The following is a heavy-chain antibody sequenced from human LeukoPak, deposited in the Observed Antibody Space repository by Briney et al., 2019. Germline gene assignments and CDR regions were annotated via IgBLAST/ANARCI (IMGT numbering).Heavy chain of an antibody. CDR1: GFTFSNYW. J-gene: IGHJ4*02. CDR3: ARDYGSGSYSVVDY. CDR2: INSDGINT. Sequence: GGSLRLSCAASGFTFSNYWMHWVRQAPGRGLVWVSRINSDGINTSYADSVKGRFTISRDNAKNTLNLQMNSLGAEDTAVYYCARDYGSGSYSVVDYWGQGTLVTVSS. D-gene: IGHD3-10*01. V-gene: IGHV3-74*01.